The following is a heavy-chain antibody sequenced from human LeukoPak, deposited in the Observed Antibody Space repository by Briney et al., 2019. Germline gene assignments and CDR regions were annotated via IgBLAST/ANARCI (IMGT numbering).Heavy chain of an antibody. CDR1: GGSISSYY. D-gene: IGHD6-13*01. V-gene: IGHV4-59*08. CDR2: IYYSGST. CDR3: ARLGIAAAGTAGYYYYYYYMDV. J-gene: IGHJ6*03. Sequence: SETLSLTCTVSGGSISSYYWSWIRQPPGKGLEWITYIYYSGSTNYNPSLKSRVTISVDTSKNQFSLKLSSVTAADTAVYYCARLGIAAAGTAGYYYYYYYMDVWGKGTTVTVSS.